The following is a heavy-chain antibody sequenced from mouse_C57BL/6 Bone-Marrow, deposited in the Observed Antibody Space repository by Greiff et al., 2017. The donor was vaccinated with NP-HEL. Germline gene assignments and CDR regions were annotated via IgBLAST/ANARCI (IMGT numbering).Heavy chain of an antibody. J-gene: IGHJ3*01. CDR2: ISNGGGCT. CDR1: GFTFSDYY. V-gene: IGHV5-12*01. D-gene: IGHD2-5*01. CDR3: ARPPYYSNYEGFAY. Sequence: EVKLVESGGGLVQPGGSLKLSCAASGFTFSDYYMYWVRQTPEKRLEWVAYISNGGGCTYYPDTVKGRFPISRDNAKNTLYLQMSRLKSEDTAMYYGARPPYYSNYEGFAYWGQGTLVTVSA.